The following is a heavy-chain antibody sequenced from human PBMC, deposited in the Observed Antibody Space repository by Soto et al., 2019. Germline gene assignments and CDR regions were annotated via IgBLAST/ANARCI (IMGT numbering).Heavy chain of an antibody. Sequence: EVQLVESGGGLVQPGGSLRLSCAASGFTFSSYSMNWVRQAPGKGLEWVSYISSSSSTIYYADSVKGRFTISRDNAKNSLYLRMNSLRDEDTAVYYCARAYYYDSSGSFDYWGQGTLVTVSS. CDR2: ISSSSSTI. CDR3: ARAYYYDSSGSFDY. V-gene: IGHV3-48*02. D-gene: IGHD3-22*01. J-gene: IGHJ4*02. CDR1: GFTFSSYS.